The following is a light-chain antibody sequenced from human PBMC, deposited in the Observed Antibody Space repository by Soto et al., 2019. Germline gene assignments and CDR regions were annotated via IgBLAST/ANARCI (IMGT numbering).Light chain of an antibody. J-gene: IGKJ1*01. CDR2: GAY. CDR1: QSVTSRY. CDR3: HQYVSSWT. V-gene: IGKV3-20*01. Sequence: ESILTQSPDTLSLSPGERATLSCRASQSVTSRYLAWYQQKPGQVPRLLIYGAYSRATGIPDRFSGSGSGTDFTLTISRLEPEDFAVYYCHQYVSSWTFGQGTKVDIK.